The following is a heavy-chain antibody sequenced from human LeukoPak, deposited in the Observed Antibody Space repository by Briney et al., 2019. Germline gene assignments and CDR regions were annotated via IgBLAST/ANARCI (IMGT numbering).Heavy chain of an antibody. CDR2: MSGSGASK. CDR3: AKYAVYSSSWIDY. J-gene: IGHJ4*02. Sequence: GGPLSLFCTVSGLTFRSCAMRGLRQAPGKGLEWVSGMSGSGASKYYADSVNGRITTSRDNSKNTLYVQMNSLRAEDTAVYYCAKYAVYSSSWIDYWGQGTLVTVSS. V-gene: IGHV3-23*01. CDR1: GLTFRSCA. D-gene: IGHD6-13*01.